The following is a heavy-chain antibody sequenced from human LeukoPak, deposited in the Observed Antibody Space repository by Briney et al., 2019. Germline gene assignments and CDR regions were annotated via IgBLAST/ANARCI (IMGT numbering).Heavy chain of an antibody. V-gene: IGHV3-23*01. CDR2: ISASGVDT. Sequence: SGGSLRLSCVASGFTFSNHAMTWVRQAPGKGLEWVSAISASGVDTFYAPSVKRRFTISRDNSKNTLYLQINSLRAEDTAIYYCAKDVWWSVSWGQGTLVTVPS. CDR1: GFTFSNHA. J-gene: IGHJ5*02. D-gene: IGHD2-8*02. CDR3: AKDVWWSVS.